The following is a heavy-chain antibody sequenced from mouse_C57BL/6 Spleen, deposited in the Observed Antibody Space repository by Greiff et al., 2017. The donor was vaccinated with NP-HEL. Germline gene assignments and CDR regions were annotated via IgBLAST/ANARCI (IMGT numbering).Heavy chain of an antibody. Sequence: QVQLQQPGAELVRPGPSVKLSCKASGYTFTSYWMHWVKQRPGQGLEWIGVIDPSDSYTNYNQKFKGKATLTVDTSSSTAYMQLSSLTSEDSAVYYCARGYDFYAMDYWGQGTSVTVSS. CDR3: ARGYDFYAMDY. CDR2: IDPSDSYT. V-gene: IGHV1-59*01. J-gene: IGHJ4*01. CDR1: GYTFTSYW.